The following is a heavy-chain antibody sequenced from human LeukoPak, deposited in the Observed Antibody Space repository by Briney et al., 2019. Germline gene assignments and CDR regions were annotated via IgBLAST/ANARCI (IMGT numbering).Heavy chain of an antibody. V-gene: IGHV4-38-2*02. Sequence: SETLSLTCTVFGYSISSGYYWGWIRQPPGKGLEWIGSIYHSGSTYYNPSLKSRVTISVDTSKNQFSLKLSSVTAADTAVYYCARGGYYDFWSGSLASDYWGQGTLVTVSS. CDR1: GYSISSGYY. J-gene: IGHJ4*02. CDR3: ARGGYYDFWSGSLASDY. CDR2: IYHSGST. D-gene: IGHD3-3*01.